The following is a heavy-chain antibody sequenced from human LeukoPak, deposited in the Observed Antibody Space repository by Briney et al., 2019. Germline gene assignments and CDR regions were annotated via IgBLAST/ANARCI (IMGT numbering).Heavy chain of an antibody. CDR2: IIPIFGTA. CDR1: GGTFISYA. Sequence: SVKVSCKASGGTFISYAISWVRQAPGQGREWMGRIIPIFGTANYAQKFQGRVTITTDESTSTAYMELSSLRSEDTAVYYCARRTPISYDSSGYGDAFDIWGQGTMVTVSS. J-gene: IGHJ3*02. CDR3: ARRTPISYDSSGYGDAFDI. V-gene: IGHV1-69*05. D-gene: IGHD3-22*01.